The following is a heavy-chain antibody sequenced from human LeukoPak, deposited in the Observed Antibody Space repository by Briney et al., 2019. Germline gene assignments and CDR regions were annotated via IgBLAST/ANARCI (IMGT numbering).Heavy chain of an antibody. Sequence: SVKVSCKASGGTFSSYAISWVRQAPGQGLEWMGGIIPIFGTANYAQKFQGRVTITADESTSTAYMELSSLRSEDTAVYYCARDLVGQQPNDAFDIWGQGTMVTVSS. V-gene: IGHV1-69*01. CDR2: IIPIFGTA. CDR1: GGTFSSYA. D-gene: IGHD6-13*01. CDR3: ARDLVGQQPNDAFDI. J-gene: IGHJ3*02.